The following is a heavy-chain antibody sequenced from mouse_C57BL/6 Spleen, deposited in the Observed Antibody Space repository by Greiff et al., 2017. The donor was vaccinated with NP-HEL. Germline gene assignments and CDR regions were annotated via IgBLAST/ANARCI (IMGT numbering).Heavy chain of an antibody. Sequence: VQLQQPGAELVRPGSSVKLSCKASGYTFTSYWMHWVKQRPIQGLEWIGNIDPSDSETHYNQKFKDKATLTVDKSSSTAYMQLSSLTSEDSAVYYCARPYSNSAWFAYWGQGTLVTVSA. J-gene: IGHJ3*01. CDR2: IDPSDSET. CDR3: ARPYSNSAWFAY. D-gene: IGHD2-5*01. V-gene: IGHV1-52*01. CDR1: GYTFTSYW.